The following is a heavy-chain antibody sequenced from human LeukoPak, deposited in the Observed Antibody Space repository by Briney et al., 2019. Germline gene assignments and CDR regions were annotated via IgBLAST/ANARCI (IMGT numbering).Heavy chain of an antibody. D-gene: IGHD3-3*01. CDR1: GFTFSSYS. CDR2: ISSSSSTI. J-gene: IGHJ3*02. CDR3: ARDRITIFRDAFDI. V-gene: IGHV3-48*01. Sequence: PGGSLRLSCAASGFTFSSYSMNWVRQAPGKGLEWVSYISSSSSTIYYADSVKGRFTISRDNAKNSLYLQMNSLRAEDTAVYYCARDRITIFRDAFDIWGQGTMVTVSS.